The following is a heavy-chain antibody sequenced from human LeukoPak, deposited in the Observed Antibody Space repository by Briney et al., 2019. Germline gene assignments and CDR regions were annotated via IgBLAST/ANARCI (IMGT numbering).Heavy chain of an antibody. V-gene: IGHV4-59*01. J-gene: IGHJ5*02. CDR2: IYYSGST. Sequence: SSETLSLTCTVSGGSISSYYWGWIRQPPGKGLEWIGYIYYSGSTNYNPSLKSRVTISVDTSENQFSLKLSSVTAADTAVYYCARGLYCSSTSCYWFDPWGQGTLVTVSS. CDR1: GGSISSYY. CDR3: ARGLYCSSTSCYWFDP. D-gene: IGHD2-2*01.